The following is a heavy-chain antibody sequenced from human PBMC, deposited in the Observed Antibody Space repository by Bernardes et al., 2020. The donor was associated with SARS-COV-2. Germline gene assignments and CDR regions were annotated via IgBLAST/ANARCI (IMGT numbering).Heavy chain of an antibody. J-gene: IGHJ4*02. Sequence: ASVKVSCKASGYTFSSFSISWVRQAPGQGLEWMGWVSADSGNTNYAQSLQARVIMTTDTTRSTGYMELRDLTSDDTAVYYCASDQGHGGIDYWGQGTLVTVSS. CDR2: VSADSGNT. D-gene: IGHD3-16*01. CDR1: GYTFSSFS. CDR3: ASDQGHGGIDY. V-gene: IGHV1-18*01.